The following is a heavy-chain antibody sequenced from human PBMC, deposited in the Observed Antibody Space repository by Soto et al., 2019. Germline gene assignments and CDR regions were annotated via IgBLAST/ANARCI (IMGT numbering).Heavy chain of an antibody. Sequence: PGGSLRLSCAASGFSLSGYWMHWVRQAPGKGLVWVSRIDTYGSATKYADSVKGRFTISRDNAKNSLYLQMNSLRAEDTALYYCAKDREGEAAAGIIDYWGQGTLVTVSS. V-gene: IGHV3-74*01. J-gene: IGHJ4*02. D-gene: IGHD6-13*01. CDR1: GFSLSGYW. CDR2: IDTYGSAT. CDR3: AKDREGEAAAGIIDY.